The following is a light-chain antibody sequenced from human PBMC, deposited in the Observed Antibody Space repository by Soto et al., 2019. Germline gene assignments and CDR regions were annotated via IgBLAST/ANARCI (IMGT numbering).Light chain of an antibody. Sequence: DIQMTQSPSTLSASVGDRVTITCRASQSIGSWLAWYQQQPGKAPKLLIYDASTLESGVPSRFSGSGSGTEFTLTISSLQFDDSATYYCQQYNSYSYTFGQGTKLEI. CDR2: DAS. V-gene: IGKV1-5*01. CDR1: QSIGSW. J-gene: IGKJ2*01. CDR3: QQYNSYSYT.